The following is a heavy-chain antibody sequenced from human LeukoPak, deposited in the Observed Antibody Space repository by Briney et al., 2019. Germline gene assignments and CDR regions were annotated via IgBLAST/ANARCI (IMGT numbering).Heavy chain of an antibody. CDR2: IYYSGST. CDR3: ARAAVAGLYYMDV. J-gene: IGHJ6*03. CDR1: GGFISSYY. V-gene: IGHV4-59*07. D-gene: IGHD6-19*01. Sequence: PSGSHRLSCTVAGGFISSYYWSWIRQPPGKGLEWIGYIYYSGSTNYNPSLKSRVTISVDTSKNQFSLKLSSVTAADTAVYYCARAAVAGLYYMDVWGKGTTVAISS.